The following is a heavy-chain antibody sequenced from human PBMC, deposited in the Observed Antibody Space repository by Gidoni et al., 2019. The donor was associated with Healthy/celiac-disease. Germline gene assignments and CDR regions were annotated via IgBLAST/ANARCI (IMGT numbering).Heavy chain of an antibody. CDR1: GFTFSDYY. J-gene: IGHJ4*02. CDR2: ISSSGSTI. Sequence: GESGGGLVKPGGSLRLSCAAPGFTFSDYYMSWIRQAPGKVLEWVSYISSSGSTIYYADSVKGRFTNSRDKAKNSLYLQMNSLRAEDTAVYYCAREKVDTAMVLDYWGQGTLVTVSS. D-gene: IGHD5-18*01. V-gene: IGHV3-11*01. CDR3: AREKVDTAMVLDY.